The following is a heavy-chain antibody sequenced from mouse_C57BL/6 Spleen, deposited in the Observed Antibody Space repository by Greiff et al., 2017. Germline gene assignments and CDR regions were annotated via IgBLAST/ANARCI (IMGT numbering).Heavy chain of an antibody. Sequence: QVQLQQPGAELVRPGTSVKLSCKASGYTFTSYWMHWVKQRPGQGLEWIGVIDPSDSYTNYNQTFKGKATLTVDTSSSTAYMQLSSRPSEDSAVYYCARGDTTVGATTPFDDWGQGTTLTVSS. V-gene: IGHV1-59*01. D-gene: IGHD1-1*01. CDR3: ARGDTTVGATTPFDD. CDR2: IDPSDSYT. J-gene: IGHJ2*01. CDR1: GYTFTSYW.